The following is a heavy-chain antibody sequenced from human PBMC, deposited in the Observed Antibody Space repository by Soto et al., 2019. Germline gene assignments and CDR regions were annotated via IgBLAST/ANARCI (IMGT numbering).Heavy chain of an antibody. Sequence: QVQLVQSGAEVKKPGASVKVSCKASGYTFTSYGISWVRQAPGQGLEWMGWINAYNGNTNYVQKRQGRVTMTTDTSTSTAYMELRSLRSDDTAVYYCAREGYDILTGYPNNWFDPWGQGTLVTVSS. CDR1: GYTFTSYG. J-gene: IGHJ5*02. CDR3: AREGYDILTGYPNNWFDP. CDR2: INAYNGNT. D-gene: IGHD3-9*01. V-gene: IGHV1-18*01.